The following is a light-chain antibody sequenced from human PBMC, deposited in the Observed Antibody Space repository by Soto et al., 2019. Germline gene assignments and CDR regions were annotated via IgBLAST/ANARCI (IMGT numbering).Light chain of an antibody. CDR3: QQYNNRWT. V-gene: IGKV3-15*01. Sequence: EIVKTQSPATLSASAGATATLSCRASQYVSNKVAWYQQKPGQAPRLLILGASTRATGVPARFSGSGSATEFTLTISSMQSEDFAVYYCQQYNNRWTFGQGTKVDIK. CDR2: GAS. CDR1: QYVSNK. J-gene: IGKJ1*01.